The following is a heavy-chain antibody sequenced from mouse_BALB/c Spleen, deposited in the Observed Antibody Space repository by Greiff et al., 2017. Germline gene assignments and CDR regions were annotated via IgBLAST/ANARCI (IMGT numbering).Heavy chain of an antibody. D-gene: IGHD1-1*02. Sequence: VQLQQSGAELMKPGASVKISCKATGYTFSSYWIEWVKQRPGHGLEWIGEILPGSGSTNYNEKFKGKATFTADTSTNTAYMQLNSLTSEDSAVYYCARRSHLWRYAMDYWGQGTSVTVSS. CDR1: GYTFSSYW. J-gene: IGHJ4*01. V-gene: IGHV1-9*01. CDR3: ARRSHLWRYAMDY. CDR2: ILPGSGST.